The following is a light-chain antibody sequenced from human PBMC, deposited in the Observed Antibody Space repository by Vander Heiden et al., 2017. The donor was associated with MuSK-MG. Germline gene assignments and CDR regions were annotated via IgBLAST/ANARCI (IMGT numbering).Light chain of an antibody. CDR2: LGS. V-gene: IGKV2-28*01. Sequence: VMTPSPLSLPGTPGEPASICCRSSQSLLHSNGYSYLDWYLQKPGQSPQLLIYLGSNRASGVPDRFSGSGSGTDFTLKISRVEALDVWVYYCMQALQTPTFGPGTKVDIK. CDR3: MQALQTPT. CDR1: QSLLHSNGYSY. J-gene: IGKJ3*01.